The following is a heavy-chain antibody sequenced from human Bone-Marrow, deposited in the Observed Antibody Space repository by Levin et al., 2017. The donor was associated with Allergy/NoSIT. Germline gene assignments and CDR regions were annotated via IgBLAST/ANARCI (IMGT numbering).Heavy chain of an antibody. CDR1: GFTFSSYF. J-gene: IGHJ3*02. Sequence: GGSLRLSCEASGFTFSSYFLHWVRQAPGKGLEWLTFISYDGNIGYADYVRGRFTISRDNPRNTLYLQMTNLRPADTAVYDCARENYYESGVYAGAFDIWGQGTMVIVSS. CDR2: ISYDGNIG. V-gene: IGHV3-30-3*01. CDR3: ARENYYESGVYAGAFDI. D-gene: IGHD3-10*01.